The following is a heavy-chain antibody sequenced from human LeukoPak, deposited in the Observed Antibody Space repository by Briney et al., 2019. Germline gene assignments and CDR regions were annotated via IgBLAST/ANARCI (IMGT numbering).Heavy chain of an antibody. CDR2: IGGSGSNI. CDR3: TRDPRLSLY. Sequence: PGGSLRLSCAASGFTFCDHYMSWIRQAPGKGLEWLSYIGGSGSNIQYADSVKGRFTISRDNRKNVLYLQMNSLRDEDTAVYYCTRDPRLSLYWGQGTLVTVSS. D-gene: IGHD2-21*01. CDR1: GFTFCDHY. J-gene: IGHJ4*02. V-gene: IGHV3-11*01.